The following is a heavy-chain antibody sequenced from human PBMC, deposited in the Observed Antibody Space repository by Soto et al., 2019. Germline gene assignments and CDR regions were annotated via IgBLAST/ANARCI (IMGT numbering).Heavy chain of an antibody. J-gene: IGHJ4*02. CDR3: ARSQTTVTSYDS. V-gene: IGHV4-30-2*01. D-gene: IGHD4-17*01. Sequence: QLQLQESGSGLVKPSQTLSLTCAVSGGSISSGGYSWSWIRQPPGKGLEWIGYIYHSGSTYYNPSRKRRVTISVDRSTNQFSLKLSSVPAADTAVYYCARSQTTVTSYDSWGQGTLVTVSS. CDR1: GGSISSGGYS. CDR2: IYHSGST.